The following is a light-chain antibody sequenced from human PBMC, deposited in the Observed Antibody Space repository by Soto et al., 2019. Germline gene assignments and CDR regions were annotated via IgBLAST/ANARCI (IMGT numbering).Light chain of an antibody. CDR3: QKYDSGPLT. V-gene: IGKV3-15*01. Sequence: EIVMTQSPATLAASPGERVTLSCRASQTVSTNLAWYQQKRGQAPRLLIYGASTRATDFPARFSGSGSGTEFTLTISSLQSEDAATYYCQKYDSGPLTFGGGTKVEI. J-gene: IGKJ4*01. CDR2: GAS. CDR1: QTVSTN.